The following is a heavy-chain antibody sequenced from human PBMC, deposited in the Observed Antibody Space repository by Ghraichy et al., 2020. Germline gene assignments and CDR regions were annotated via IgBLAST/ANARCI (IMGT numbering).Heavy chain of an antibody. Sequence: GGSLRLSCAASGFTFSSYAMSWVRQAPGKGLEWVSAISGSGGSTYYADSVKGRFTISRDNSKNTLYLQMNSLRAEDTAVYYCAKPLAVTRAAEYFQHWGQGTLVTVSS. CDR3: AKPLAVTRAAEYFQH. V-gene: IGHV3-23*01. J-gene: IGHJ1*01. D-gene: IGHD4-17*01. CDR1: GFTFSSYA. CDR2: ISGSGGST.